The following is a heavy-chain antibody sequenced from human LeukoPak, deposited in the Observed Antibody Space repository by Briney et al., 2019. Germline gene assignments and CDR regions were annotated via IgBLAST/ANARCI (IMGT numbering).Heavy chain of an antibody. CDR1: GGSISSSSYY. D-gene: IGHD3-10*01. CDR3: ARTGPARGYYYMDV. V-gene: IGHV4-39*07. CDR2: IYYSGST. J-gene: IGHJ6*03. Sequence: PSETLSLTCTVSGGSISSSSYYWGWIRQPPGKGLEWIGSIYYSGSTYYNPSLKSRVTISVDTSKNQFSLKLSSVTAADTAVYYCARTGPARGYYYMDVWGKGTTVTVSS.